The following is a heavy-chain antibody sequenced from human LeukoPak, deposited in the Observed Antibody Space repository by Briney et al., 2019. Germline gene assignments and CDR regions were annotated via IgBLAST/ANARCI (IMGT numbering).Heavy chain of an antibody. V-gene: IGHV4-59*01. J-gene: IGHJ5*02. D-gene: IGHD6-13*01. CDR3: AGSSSWSDSWWFDP. CDR1: GGSIKTYY. CDR2: IFYSGST. Sequence: SETLSLTCTVSGGSIKTYYWSWIRQPLGKGLEWIGYIFYSGSTYYNPSLKSRVTISVDTSKNQFSLKLSSVTPADTAVYYCAGSSSWSDSWWFDPWGQGTLVTVSS.